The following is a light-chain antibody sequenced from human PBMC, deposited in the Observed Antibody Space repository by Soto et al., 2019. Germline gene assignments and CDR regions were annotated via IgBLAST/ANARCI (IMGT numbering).Light chain of an antibody. Sequence: SYELTQPPSVSVSPGQMARITCSGDALPKQYAYWYQQKPSQAPVLLIYKTNERPSGIPERFSGSSSGTTVTLTISGVQAEDEADYYCQSADKSGTYVFGTGTKLTVL. V-gene: IGLV3-25*03. J-gene: IGLJ1*01. CDR2: KTN. CDR3: QSADKSGTYV. CDR1: ALPKQY.